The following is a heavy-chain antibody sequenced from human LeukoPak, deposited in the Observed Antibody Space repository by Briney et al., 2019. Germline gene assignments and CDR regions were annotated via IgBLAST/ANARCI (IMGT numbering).Heavy chain of an antibody. V-gene: IGHV3-48*03. Sequence: GRSLRLCCAASGLTFSSYEINLVRQAPGKGLERVSYISSSGSTIYYADSVKGRFTITRDNAKNSLYMQMNSLRAEDTAVYYCARDLITFGGAIRLWGQGTLVTVSS. J-gene: IGHJ4*02. CDR3: ARDLITFGGAIRL. D-gene: IGHD3-16*01. CDR2: ISSSGSTI. CDR1: GLTFSSYE.